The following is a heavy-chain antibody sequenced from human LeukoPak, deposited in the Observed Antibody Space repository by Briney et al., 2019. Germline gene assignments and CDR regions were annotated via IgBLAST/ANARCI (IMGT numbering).Heavy chain of an antibody. Sequence: PGGSLRLSCAASGLTFSSYSFNWVRQAPGKGLEWVSSITPTSSYIYYADSVKGRFTISRDNAKSSLYLQMNSLRAEDTAVYYCARFGGGWSYYYYYMDVWGKGTTVTVSS. D-gene: IGHD6-19*01. CDR2: ITPTSSYI. J-gene: IGHJ6*03. V-gene: IGHV3-21*01. CDR1: GLTFSSYS. CDR3: ARFGGGWSYYYYYMDV.